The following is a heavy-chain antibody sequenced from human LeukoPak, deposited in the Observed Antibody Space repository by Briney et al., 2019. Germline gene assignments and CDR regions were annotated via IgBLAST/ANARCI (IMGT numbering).Heavy chain of an antibody. CDR1: GFTFSSYA. CDR3: AKDSMITT. Sequence: GGSLRLSCAASGFTFSSYAMHWVRQAPGKGLEWVSGISWNSGSIGYADSVKGRFTISRDNAKNSLYLQMNSLRAEDTALYYCAKDSMITTWGQGTLVTVSS. J-gene: IGHJ4*02. CDR2: ISWNSGSI. D-gene: IGHD3-16*01. V-gene: IGHV3-9*01.